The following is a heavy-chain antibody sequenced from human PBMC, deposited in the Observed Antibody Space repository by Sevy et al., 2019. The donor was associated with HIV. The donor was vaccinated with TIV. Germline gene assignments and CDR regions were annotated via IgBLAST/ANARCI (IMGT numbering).Heavy chain of an antibody. D-gene: IGHD3-10*01. V-gene: IGHV3-23*01. CDR1: GFTFDNNA. J-gene: IGHJ6*02. CDR3: AKGYYYDSGTVIPRGMDV. Sequence: GGSLRLSCAASGFTFDNNAMYWVRQAPGKGLEWVSVISGSGFSTNYAGSVKGRFTISRDISKSTLYLQMNSLRAEDTAVYYCAKGYYYDSGTVIPRGMDVWGQGTTVTVSS. CDR2: ISGSGFST.